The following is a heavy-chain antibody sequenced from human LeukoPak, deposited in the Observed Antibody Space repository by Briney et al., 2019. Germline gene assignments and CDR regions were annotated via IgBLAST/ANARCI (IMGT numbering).Heavy chain of an antibody. CDR1: GVTFSISG. Sequence: PVGALRLSCAASGVTFSISGMHCVREAPGEGLGRVVVISHDGSNQYYTHSVKDRMTISRDNSKNTLYMQMNRLRAENTAVYYGAKDRLSYAAKETDYWGQGTLVTVSS. D-gene: IGHD5-18*01. CDR3: AKDRLSYAAKETDY. J-gene: IGHJ4*02. CDR2: ISHDGSNQ. V-gene: IGHV3-30*18.